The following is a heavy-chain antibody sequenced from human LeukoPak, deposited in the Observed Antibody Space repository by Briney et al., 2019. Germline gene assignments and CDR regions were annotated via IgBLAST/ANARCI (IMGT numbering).Heavy chain of an antibody. CDR2: ISGSGGST. V-gene: IGHV3-23*01. CDR3: ARSLGSGGSCYLCYYYYYMDV. CDR1: GFTFSSYG. Sequence: GGSLRLSCAASGFTFSSYGMSWVRQAPGKGLEWVSAISGSGGSTYYADSVKGRFTISRDNAKNSLYLQMNSLRAEDTAVYYCARSLGSGGSCYLCYYYYYMDVWGKGTTVTVSS. D-gene: IGHD2-15*01. J-gene: IGHJ6*03.